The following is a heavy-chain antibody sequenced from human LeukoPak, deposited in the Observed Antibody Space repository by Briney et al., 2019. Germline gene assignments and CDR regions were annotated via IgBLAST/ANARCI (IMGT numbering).Heavy chain of an antibody. J-gene: IGHJ5*02. D-gene: IGHD6-6*01. CDR2: IYGGGST. Sequence: GGSLRLSCAASGFTVSSNYMSWVRQAPGKGLEWVSVIYGGGSTYYADSVKGRFTISRDNSKNTLYLQMNSLRAEDTAVYYCARDRGSSPSDWFDPWGQGTLVTVSS. V-gene: IGHV3-53*01. CDR1: GFTVSSNY. CDR3: ARDRGSSPSDWFDP.